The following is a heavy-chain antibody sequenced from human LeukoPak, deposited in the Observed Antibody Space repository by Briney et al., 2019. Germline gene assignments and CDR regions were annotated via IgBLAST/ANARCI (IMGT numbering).Heavy chain of an antibody. D-gene: IGHD6-19*01. J-gene: IGHJ4*02. Sequence: PSETLSLTCAVSGGSVSGYYWTWMRQPPGKGLEWIGDIYYSGSTNYNPSLKSRVTISVDTSKNQFSLKLSSVTAADTAVYYCAGGYSSGWAFDYWGQGTLVTVSS. CDR3: AGGYSSGWAFDY. CDR1: GGSVSGYY. CDR2: IYYSGST. V-gene: IGHV4-59*08.